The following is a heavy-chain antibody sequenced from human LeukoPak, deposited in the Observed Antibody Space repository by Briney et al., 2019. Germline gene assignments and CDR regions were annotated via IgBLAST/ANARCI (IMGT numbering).Heavy chain of an antibody. Sequence: GSLRPSCAASGFTVSSNYMSWVRQPPGKGLEWIGEINHSGSTNYNPSLKSRVTISVDTSKNQFSLKLSSVTAADTAVYYCASIVGANTYDYWGQGTLVTVSS. CDR2: INHSGST. V-gene: IGHV4-34*01. D-gene: IGHD1-26*01. CDR3: ASIVGANTYDY. CDR1: GFTVSSNY. J-gene: IGHJ4*02.